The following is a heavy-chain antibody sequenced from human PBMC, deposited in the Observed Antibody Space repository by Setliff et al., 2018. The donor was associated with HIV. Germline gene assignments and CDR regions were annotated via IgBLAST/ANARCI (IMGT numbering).Heavy chain of an antibody. J-gene: IGHJ6*03. CDR1: GFTFSNYA. CDR2: ISGSGGLT. Sequence: GGSLRLSCAASGFTFSNYAMNWVRQAPGKGLEWVSTISGSGGLTFYADSVKGRFTISRDNAKNSLYLQMNSLRAEDTAVYYCASGRQGGRYCSGGSCRGGYYYYYMDVWGKGTTVTVSS. CDR3: ASGRQGGRYCSGGSCRGGYYYYYMDV. D-gene: IGHD2-15*01. V-gene: IGHV3-23*01.